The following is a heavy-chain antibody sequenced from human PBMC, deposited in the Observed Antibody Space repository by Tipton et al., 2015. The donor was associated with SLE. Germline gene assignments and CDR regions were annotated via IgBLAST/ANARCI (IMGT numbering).Heavy chain of an antibody. CDR3: AKRGEGVLGY. V-gene: IGHV3-23*01. D-gene: IGHD3-10*01. J-gene: IGHJ4*02. Sequence: SLRLSCAASGFTFSSYAMSWVRQAPGKGLEWVSAISGSGGSTYYADSGKGRFTISRDHSKNTLYLQMNSLRADDTAVYDCAKRGEGVLGYWGQGTLVTVSS. CDR2: ISGSGGST. CDR1: GFTFSSYA.